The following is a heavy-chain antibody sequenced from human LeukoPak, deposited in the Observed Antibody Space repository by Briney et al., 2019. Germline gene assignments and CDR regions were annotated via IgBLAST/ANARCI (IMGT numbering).Heavy chain of an antibody. CDR3: ARTFYDSSGYNYRASYYYYMDV. CDR2: INHSGST. D-gene: IGHD3-22*01. Sequence: SETLSLTCSVSGGSISSTSCYWGWIRQPPGKGLEWIGEINHSGSTNYNVSLKSRVTISVDTSKNQFSLRLSSVTATDTAVYYCARTFYDSSGYNYRASYYYYMDVWGKGTTVTVSS. J-gene: IGHJ6*03. CDR1: GGSISSTSCY. V-gene: IGHV4-39*07.